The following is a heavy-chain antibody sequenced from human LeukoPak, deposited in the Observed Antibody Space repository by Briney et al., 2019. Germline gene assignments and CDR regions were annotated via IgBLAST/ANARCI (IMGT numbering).Heavy chain of an antibody. CDR3: ARGTVAGTIQH. CDR1: GFTFSTFS. Sequence: SGGSLRLSCAASGFTFSTFSMNWLRQAPGKGLEWVSCIRRRSDSIHYADSVKGRFTISRDDAKNTLYLQMSRLSVEDTGVYFCARGTVAGTIQHWGQGTLVSVSS. J-gene: IGHJ1*01. CDR2: IRRRSDSI. D-gene: IGHD6-19*01. V-gene: IGHV3-21*01.